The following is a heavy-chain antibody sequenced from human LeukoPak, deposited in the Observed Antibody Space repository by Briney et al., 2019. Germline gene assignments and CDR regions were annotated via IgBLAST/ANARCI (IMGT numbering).Heavy chain of an antibody. V-gene: IGHV3-21*01. Sequence: PGGCLRLSCAASGFTFSSYSMNWVRQAPGKGLEWVSSISSSSSYIYYADSVKGRFTISRDNAKNSLYLQMNSLRAEDTAVYYCARDLGYGDYVDYWGQGTLVTVSS. CDR3: ARDLGYGDYVDY. CDR1: GFTFSSYS. D-gene: IGHD4-17*01. CDR2: ISSSSSYI. J-gene: IGHJ4*02.